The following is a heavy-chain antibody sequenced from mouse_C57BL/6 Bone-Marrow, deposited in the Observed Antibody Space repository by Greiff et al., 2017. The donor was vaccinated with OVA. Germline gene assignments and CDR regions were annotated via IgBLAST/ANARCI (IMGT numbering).Heavy chain of an antibody. CDR2: ISNGGGST. CDR1: GFTFSDYY. Sequence: DVQLVESGGGLVQPGGSLKLSCAASGFTFSDYYMYWVRQTPEKRLEWVAYISNGGGSTYYPDTVKGRFTISRDNAKNTLYLQMSRLKSEDTAMYYCARQDYGSSYVQYFDVWGTGTTVTVSS. V-gene: IGHV5-12*01. J-gene: IGHJ1*03. CDR3: ARQDYGSSYVQYFDV. D-gene: IGHD1-1*01.